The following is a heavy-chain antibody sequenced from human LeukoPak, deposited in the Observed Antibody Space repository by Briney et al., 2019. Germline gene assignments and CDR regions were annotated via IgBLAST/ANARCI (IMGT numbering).Heavy chain of an antibody. CDR2: IYYSGST. CDR3: ARVVVVVVDDAFDI. Sequence: PSETLSLTCTVSGGSISSYYWSWIRQPPGKGLEWIAYIYYSGSTNYNPSLKSRVTISVDTSKNQFSLKLSSVTAADTAVYYCARVVVVVVDDAFDIWGQGTMVTVSS. J-gene: IGHJ3*02. CDR1: GGSISSYY. V-gene: IGHV4-59*12. D-gene: IGHD3-22*01.